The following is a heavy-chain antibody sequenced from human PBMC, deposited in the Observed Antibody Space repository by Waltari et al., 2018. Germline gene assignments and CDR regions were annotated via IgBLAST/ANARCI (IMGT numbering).Heavy chain of an antibody. J-gene: IGHJ3*02. Sequence: QVQLQESGPGLVKPSETLSLTCTVSGGSISSYYWSWIRQPPGKGLEWIGYIYYSGSTNYNPSLKSRVTISVDTSKNQFSLKLSSVTAADTAVYYCARDRFGLGAFDIWGQGTMVTVSS. CDR2: IYYSGST. CDR3: ARDRFGLGAFDI. V-gene: IGHV4-59*01. D-gene: IGHD3-16*01. CDR1: GGSISSYY.